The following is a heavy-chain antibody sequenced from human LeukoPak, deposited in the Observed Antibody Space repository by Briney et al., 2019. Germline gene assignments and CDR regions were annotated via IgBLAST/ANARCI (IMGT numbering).Heavy chain of an antibody. CDR2: IYTSGST. CDR1: GGSISSGSYY. J-gene: IGHJ4*02. CDR3: ARAITIFGVEPFDY. V-gene: IGHV4-61*02. D-gene: IGHD3-3*01. Sequence: PSQTLSLTCTVSGGSISSGSYYWSWIRQPAGKGLEWIGRIYTSGSTNYNPSLKSRVTISVDTSKNQFSLKLSSVTAADTAVYYCARAITIFGVEPFDYWGQGTLVTVSS.